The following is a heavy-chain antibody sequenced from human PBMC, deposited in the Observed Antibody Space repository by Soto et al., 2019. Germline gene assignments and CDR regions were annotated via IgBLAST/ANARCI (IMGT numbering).Heavy chain of an antibody. CDR1: GFAFNNYG. CDR2: ISKSDYT. CDR3: AREMGACSDSSCYPGPYDS. J-gene: IGHJ5*02. V-gene: IGHV3-21*01. D-gene: IGHD3-16*01. Sequence: PVGSLRLSCTVSGFAFNNYGINWVRQAPGKGLEWVSSISKSDYTYYSDSVKGRFAISRDNAKNSVSLQMNTLRVEDTAVYYCAREMGACSDSSCYPGPYDSWGQGTLVTVSS.